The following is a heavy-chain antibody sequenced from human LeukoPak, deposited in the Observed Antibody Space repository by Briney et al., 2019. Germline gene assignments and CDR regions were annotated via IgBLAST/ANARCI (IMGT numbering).Heavy chain of an antibody. D-gene: IGHD3-10*01. CDR3: ARWRPGQPTLDY. Sequence: SETLSLTCTVSGGSISSYYWSWIRQPPGKGPEWIGYIYYSGSTNYNPSLKSRVTISVDASKNQFSLKLSSVTAADTAVYYCARWRPGQPTLDYWGQGTLVTVSS. J-gene: IGHJ4*02. V-gene: IGHV4-59*01. CDR1: GGSISSYY. CDR2: IYYSGST.